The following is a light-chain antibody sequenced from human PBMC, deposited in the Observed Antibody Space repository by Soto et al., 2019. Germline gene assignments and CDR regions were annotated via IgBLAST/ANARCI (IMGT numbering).Light chain of an antibody. CDR3: LLSYSGARYVV. CDR1: TGAVTSGHY. CDR2: DTS. Sequence: QAVVTQEPSLTVSPGGTVTLTCGSSTGAVTSGHYPYWFQQKPGQAPRTLIYDTSNKHSWTPARFSGSLLGGKAALTLSGAQPEDEAECYCLLSYSGARYVVFGGGTKLT. V-gene: IGLV7-46*01. J-gene: IGLJ2*01.